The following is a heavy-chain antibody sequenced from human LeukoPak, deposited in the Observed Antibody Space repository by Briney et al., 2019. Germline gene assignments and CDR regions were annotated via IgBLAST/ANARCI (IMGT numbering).Heavy chain of an antibody. D-gene: IGHD2-21*01. CDR2: VSGSGGQT. Sequence: PRGSLRLSCAVSGLTLSDYAMTWVRQAPGKGLEWVSTVSGSGGQTHYADSVKGRFVISRDNFRNTVYLQMNILRVEDTAIYYCAKAGSGVPIVVVPAAFDSWGQGTLVTVSS. CDR1: GLTLSDYA. V-gene: IGHV3-23*01. J-gene: IGHJ4*02. CDR3: AKAGSGVPIVVVPAAFDS.